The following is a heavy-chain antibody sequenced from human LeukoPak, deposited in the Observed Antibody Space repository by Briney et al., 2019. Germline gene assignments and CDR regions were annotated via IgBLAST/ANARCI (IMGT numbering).Heavy chain of an antibody. CDR2: IYHSGST. CDR1: GGSISSGGYY. Sequence: SQTLSLTCTVSGGSISSGGYYWSWIRQPPGKGLEWIGYIYHSGSTYYNPSLKSRVTISVDRSKNQFSLKLSSVTAADTAVYYCARSGGSQAFDIWGQGTMVTVSS. D-gene: IGHD1-26*01. V-gene: IGHV4-30-2*01. CDR3: ARSGGSQAFDI. J-gene: IGHJ3*02.